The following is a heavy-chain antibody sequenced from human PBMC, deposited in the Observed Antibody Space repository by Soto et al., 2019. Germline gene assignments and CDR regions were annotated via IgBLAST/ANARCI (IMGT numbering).Heavy chain of an antibody. CDR3: ARSGYDSASSDY. CDR1: GFTFSRYS. Sequence: EVQLVESGGGLVKPGGSLRLSCAASGFTFSRYSMNWVRQAPGKGLEWVSSISSSSSYIYYADSVKGRFTISRDNAKNSLYLQMNSLRAEDTAVYYCARSGYDSASSDYWGQGTLVTVSS. V-gene: IGHV3-21*01. D-gene: IGHD5-12*01. CDR2: ISSSSSYI. J-gene: IGHJ4*02.